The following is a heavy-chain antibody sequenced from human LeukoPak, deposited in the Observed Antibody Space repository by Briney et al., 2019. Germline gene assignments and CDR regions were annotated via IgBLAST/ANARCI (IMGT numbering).Heavy chain of an antibody. CDR1: GYTFTGYY. J-gene: IGHJ6*03. D-gene: IGHD3-10*01. CDR3: AREWITMVRGPRKNYYYYYMDV. CDR2: INPNSGGT. Sequence: ASVKVSCKASGYTFTGYYMHWVRQAPGQGLEWMGWINPNSGGTNYAQKFQGRVTMTRDTSISTAYMELSRLRSDDTAVYYCAREWITMVRGPRKNYYYYYMDVWGKGTTVTISS. V-gene: IGHV1-2*02.